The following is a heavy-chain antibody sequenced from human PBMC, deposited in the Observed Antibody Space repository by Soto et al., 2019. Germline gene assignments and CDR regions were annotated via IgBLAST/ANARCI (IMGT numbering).Heavy chain of an antibody. CDR1: GGTFSSYT. D-gene: IGHD1-1*01. V-gene: IGHV1-69*04. Sequence: ASVKVSCKASGGTFSSYTISWVRQAPGQGLEWMGRIIPILGIANYAQKFQGRVTITADKSTSTAYMELSSLRSEDTAVYYCARDPAYNWNGENYMDVWGKGTTVTVSS. CDR3: ARDPAYNWNGENYMDV. J-gene: IGHJ6*03. CDR2: IIPILGIA.